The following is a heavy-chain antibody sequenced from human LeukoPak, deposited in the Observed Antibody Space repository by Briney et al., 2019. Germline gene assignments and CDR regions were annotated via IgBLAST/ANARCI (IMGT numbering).Heavy chain of an antibody. CDR2: IYYTGTT. CDR3: AREEYSSDWYGHDS. CDR1: GGSISNTNYY. D-gene: IGHD6-13*01. J-gene: IGHJ4*02. Sequence: PSETLSLTCTVSGGSISNTNYYWAWIRQAPGRGLEWIGSIYYTGTTFDNPSLKSRVTLSVDTPKNQFSLRLTSVTAADTAFYYCAREEYSSDWYGHDSWGQGTLVTVSS. V-gene: IGHV4-39*07.